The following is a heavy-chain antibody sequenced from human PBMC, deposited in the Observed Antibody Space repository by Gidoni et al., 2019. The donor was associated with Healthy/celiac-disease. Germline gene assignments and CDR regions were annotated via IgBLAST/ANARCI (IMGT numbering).Heavy chain of an antibody. CDR3: AAYPTGDPPDY. J-gene: IGHJ4*02. CDR2: IVVGSGNT. D-gene: IGHD3-10*01. V-gene: IGHV1-58*03. CDR1: GFSSTSSA. Sequence: QMQLVQSGPEVKKPGTSVKVSCKASGFSSTSSAVQWVRQARGQRLEWIGWIVVGSGNTNYAQKFQERVTITRDMSTSTAYMELSSLRSEDTAVYYCAAYPTGDPPDYWGQGTLVTVSS.